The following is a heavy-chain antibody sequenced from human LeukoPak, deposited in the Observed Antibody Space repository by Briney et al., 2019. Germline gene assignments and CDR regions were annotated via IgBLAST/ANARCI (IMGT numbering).Heavy chain of an antibody. CDR3: AGGGGKVGADAFDI. J-gene: IGHJ3*02. D-gene: IGHD1-26*01. CDR2: IYYSGST. Sequence: SETLSLTCTVSGYSISSGYYWGWIRQPPGKGLEWIGYIYYSGSTNYTPSLKSRVTISADTSKNQFSLKLSSVTAADTAVYYCAGGGGKVGADAFDIWGQGTMVTVSS. CDR1: GYSISSGYY. V-gene: IGHV4-38-2*02.